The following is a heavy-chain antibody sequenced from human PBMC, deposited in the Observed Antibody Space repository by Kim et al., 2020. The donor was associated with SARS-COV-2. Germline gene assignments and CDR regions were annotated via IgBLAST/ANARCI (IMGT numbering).Heavy chain of an antibody. J-gene: IGHJ3*02. V-gene: IGHV1-58*01. D-gene: IGHD1-26*01. CDR3: AAAGATLMGDAFDI. Sequence: AQKFQERVTITRDMSTSTAYMELSSLRSEDTAVYYCAAAGATLMGDAFDIWGQGTMVTVSS.